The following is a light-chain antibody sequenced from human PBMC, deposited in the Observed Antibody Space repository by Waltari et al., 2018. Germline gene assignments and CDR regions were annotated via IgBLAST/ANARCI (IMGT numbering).Light chain of an antibody. CDR1: SSNIGAGYD. V-gene: IGLV1-40*01. CDR2: GNS. Sequence: QSGLTQPPSVSGAPGQRVTISCPGSSSNIGAGYDLHWYQLLPGTAPKLLIYGNSNRPSGVPDRFSGSKSGTSASLAITGLQPEDEADYYCQSYDSSLSGSLFGGGTKLTVL. CDR3: QSYDSSLSGSL. J-gene: IGLJ2*01.